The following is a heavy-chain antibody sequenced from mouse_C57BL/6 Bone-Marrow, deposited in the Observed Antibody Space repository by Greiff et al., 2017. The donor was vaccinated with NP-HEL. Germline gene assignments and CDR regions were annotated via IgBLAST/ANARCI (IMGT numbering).Heavy chain of an antibody. CDR2: ISSGGSYT. V-gene: IGHV5-6*01. J-gene: IGHJ1*03. Sequence: EVHLVESGGDLVKPGGSLKLSCAASGFTFSSYGMSWVRQTPDKRLEWVATISSGGSYTYYPDSVKGRFTISRDNAKNTLYLQMSSLKSEDTAMYYCARHYYGSSYEWYFDVWGTGTTVTVSS. CDR3: ARHYYGSSYEWYFDV. D-gene: IGHD1-1*01. CDR1: GFTFSSYG.